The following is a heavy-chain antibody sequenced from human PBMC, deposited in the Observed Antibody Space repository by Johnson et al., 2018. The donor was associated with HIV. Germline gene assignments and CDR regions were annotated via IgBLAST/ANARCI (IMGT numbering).Heavy chain of an antibody. CDR1: GFTFSSYG. D-gene: IGHD5-18*01. Sequence: QVQLVESGGGVVQPGRSLRLSCAASGFTFSSYGMHWVRQAPGKGLEWVAVISYDGSNKYYADSVKGRFTISRDNSKNTLYLQMNSLRAEDTAVYYCAKANSYDMRGAFDIGGQGTMVTVSS. CDR3: AKANSYDMRGAFDI. J-gene: IGHJ3*02. CDR2: ISYDGSNK. V-gene: IGHV3-30*18.